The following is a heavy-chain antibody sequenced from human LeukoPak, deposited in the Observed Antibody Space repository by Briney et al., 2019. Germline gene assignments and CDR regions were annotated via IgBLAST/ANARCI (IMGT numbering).Heavy chain of an antibody. CDR3: ARASYTGFDLHFDQ. D-gene: IGHD1-26*01. J-gene: IGHJ4*02. CDR2: SSCSAKTI. CDR1: AFTFSRLE. Sequence: PGGSLRLSCSASAFTFSRLEMAWVRQAPGKGLEWVSYSSCSAKTILHADSVKGRFNISRDNAKNSLFLQMDSLRVEHTAFYFCARASYTGFDLHFDQWGQGGLATVCS. V-gene: IGHV3-48*03.